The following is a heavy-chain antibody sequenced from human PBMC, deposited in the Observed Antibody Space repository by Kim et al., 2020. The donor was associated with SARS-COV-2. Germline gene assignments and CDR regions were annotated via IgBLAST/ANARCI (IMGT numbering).Heavy chain of an antibody. V-gene: IGHV7-4-1*02. J-gene: IGHJ4*02. CDR1: GYTFTSYA. CDR2: INTNTGNP. Sequence: ASVKVSCKASGYTFTSYAMNWVRQAPGQGLELMGWINTNTGNPTYAQGFTGRFVFSLDTSVSTAYLQISSLKAEDTAVYYCARVESSGWYGDRDYWGQGTLVTVSS. D-gene: IGHD6-19*01. CDR3: ARVESSGWYGDRDY.